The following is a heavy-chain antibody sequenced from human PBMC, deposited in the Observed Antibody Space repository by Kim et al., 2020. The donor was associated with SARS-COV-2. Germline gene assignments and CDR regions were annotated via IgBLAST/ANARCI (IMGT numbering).Heavy chain of an antibody. V-gene: IGHV3-30*02. D-gene: IGHD3-3*01. J-gene: IGHJ4*02. CDR3: AKDSTLRFFDY. CDR2: K. Sequence: KYYADSVKGRFTISRDNSKNTLYLQMNSLRAEDTAVYYCAKDSTLRFFDYWGQGTLVTVSS.